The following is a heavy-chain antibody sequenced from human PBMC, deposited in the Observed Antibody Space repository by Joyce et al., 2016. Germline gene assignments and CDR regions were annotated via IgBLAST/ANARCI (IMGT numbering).Heavy chain of an antibody. J-gene: IGHJ4*02. Sequence: QVQLVQSGAEVKNTGASVKVSCKASGCSFSGYYIHWVRQAPGQGLEWMGWINPDRGDTMYAQKFQGRVTMTRDTSISTVYLELGRLTSDDTALYYCAREYGGTFYFDYWGQVTLVTVSS. CDR3: AREYGGTFYFDY. V-gene: IGHV1-2*02. D-gene: IGHD4-23*01. CDR2: INPDRGDT. CDR1: GCSFSGYY.